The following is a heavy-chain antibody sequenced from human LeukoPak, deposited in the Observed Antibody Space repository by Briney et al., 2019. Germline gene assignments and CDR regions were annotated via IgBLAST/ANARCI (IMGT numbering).Heavy chain of an antibody. Sequence: SETLSLTCAVYGGSFSGYYWSWIRQPPGKGLEWIGYIYYSGSTYYNPSLKSRVTISVDTSKNQFSLRLSSVTAADTAVYYCARVTGYVVEDYFDYWGQGTLVTVSS. V-gene: IGHV4-59*01. J-gene: IGHJ4*02. CDR2: IYYSGST. CDR3: ARVTGYVVEDYFDY. CDR1: GGSFSGYY. D-gene: IGHD2-15*01.